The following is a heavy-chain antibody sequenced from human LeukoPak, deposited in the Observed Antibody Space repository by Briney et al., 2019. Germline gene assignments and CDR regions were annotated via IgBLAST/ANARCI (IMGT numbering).Heavy chain of an antibody. CDR1: GYIFTVYY. V-gene: IGHV1-2*02. CDR3: ARGEGIVVPAAIHEDFQH. J-gene: IGHJ1*01. CDR2: IDPNSGGT. D-gene: IGHD2-2*01. Sequence: GASVKVSCKASGYIFTVYYMHWVRQAPGQGLEWMGWIDPNSGGTNYAQKFQGRVTMTRDTSINTAYMEVSRLRSDDTAVYYCARGEGIVVPAAIHEDFQHWGQGTLVTVSS.